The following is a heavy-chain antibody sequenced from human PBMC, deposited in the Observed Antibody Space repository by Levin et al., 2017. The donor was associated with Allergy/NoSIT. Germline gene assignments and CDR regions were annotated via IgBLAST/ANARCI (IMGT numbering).Heavy chain of an antibody. CDR3: ATFYYDSSGSDLLFDY. Sequence: GESLKISCKVSGYTLTELSMHWVRQAPGKGLEWMGGFDPEDGETIYAQKFQGRVTMTEDTSTDTAYMELSSLRSEDTAVYYCATFYYDSSGSDLLFDYWGQGTLVTVSS. D-gene: IGHD3-22*01. CDR1: GYTLTELS. CDR2: FDPEDGET. J-gene: IGHJ4*02. V-gene: IGHV1-24*01.